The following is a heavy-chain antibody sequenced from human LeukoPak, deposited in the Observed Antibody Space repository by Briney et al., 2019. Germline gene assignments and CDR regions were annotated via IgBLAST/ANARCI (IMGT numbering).Heavy chain of an antibody. CDR2: ISAYNGNT. D-gene: IGHD3-22*01. CDR3: ARDAARYYYDSSGYW. CDR1: GYTFTSYG. V-gene: IGHV1-18*01. J-gene: IGHJ4*02. Sequence: ASVKVSCKASGYTFTSYGISWVRQAPGQGLEWMGWISAYNGNTNYAQKLQGRVTMTRDTSISTAYIELSRLRSDDTAVYYCARDAARYYYDSSGYWWGQGTLVTVSS.